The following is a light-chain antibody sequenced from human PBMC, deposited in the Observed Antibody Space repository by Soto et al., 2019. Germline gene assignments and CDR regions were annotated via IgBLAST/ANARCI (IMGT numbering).Light chain of an antibody. V-gene: IGKV1-8*01. CDR2: AAS. CDR1: QGISSY. CDR3: QQYYSYPGFT. Sequence: AIRMTQSPSSLSASTGDRVTITCRASQGISSYLAWYQQKPGKAPKLLIYAASTLQSGVPSRFSGSGSGTDFTLTISCLQSEDFATYGCQQYYSYPGFTFGPGTKVDIK. J-gene: IGKJ3*01.